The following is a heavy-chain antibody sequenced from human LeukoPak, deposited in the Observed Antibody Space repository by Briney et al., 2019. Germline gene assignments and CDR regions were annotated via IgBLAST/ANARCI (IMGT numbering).Heavy chain of an antibody. CDR2: TYHRSKWYD. J-gene: IGHJ3*01. CDR3: ARDGYSSTWYVFDV. CDR1: GDSVSNNSAA. D-gene: IGHD6-13*01. Sequence: SQTLALTRAISGDSVSNNSAACNWIRQSPSRGLEWLGRTYHRSKWYDDYAVSMTSRITINADTSKNHFSLHLNSVTPEDTAVYYCARDGYSSTWYVFDVWGQGTVVTVSS. V-gene: IGHV6-1*01.